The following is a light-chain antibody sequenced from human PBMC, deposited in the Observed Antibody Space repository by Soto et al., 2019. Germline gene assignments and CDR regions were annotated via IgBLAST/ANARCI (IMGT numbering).Light chain of an antibody. J-gene: IGLJ3*02. CDR3: CSYVYTNNWV. CDR2: EGN. CDR1: SSGFLSSDG. V-gene: IGLV2-23*01. Sequence: QSALTQPASVSGSPGQSITISCTGTSSGFLSSDGVSWYQHVPGKAPKLIIYEGNKRPSGVSNRFSGPKSGNMASLTISGLQAEDGADYYCCSYVYTNNWVFGGGTQLTVL.